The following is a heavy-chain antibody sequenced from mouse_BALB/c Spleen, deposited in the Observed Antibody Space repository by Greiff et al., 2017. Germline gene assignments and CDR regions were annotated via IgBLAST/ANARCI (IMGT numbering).Heavy chain of an antibody. CDR1: GFNFTDSS. CDR3: ASYSMDY. Sequence: VQLQQSGAELVKPGASVKLSCTASGFNFTDSSMHWVKQRPAKGLEWIGRIDPANGNTKYDPKFQGKATITADTSSNTAYLQLSSLTSEDTAVYYCASYSMDYWGQGTSVTVSS. CDR2: IDPANGNT. J-gene: IGHJ4*01. D-gene: IGHD2-1*01. V-gene: IGHV14-3*02.